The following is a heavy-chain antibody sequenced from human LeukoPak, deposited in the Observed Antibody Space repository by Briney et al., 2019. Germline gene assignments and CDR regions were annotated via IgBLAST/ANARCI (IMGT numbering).Heavy chain of an antibody. Sequence: GGSLRLSCAASGFTFDDYAMHWVRQAPGKGLEWVSGISWNSGSIGYADSVKGRFTISRDNAKNSLYLQMNSLRAEDTALCYCAKVSMVRGSLYYYYGMDVWGQGTTVTVSS. J-gene: IGHJ6*02. D-gene: IGHD3-10*01. CDR3: AKVSMVRGSLYYYYGMDV. CDR2: ISWNSGSI. V-gene: IGHV3-9*01. CDR1: GFTFDDYA.